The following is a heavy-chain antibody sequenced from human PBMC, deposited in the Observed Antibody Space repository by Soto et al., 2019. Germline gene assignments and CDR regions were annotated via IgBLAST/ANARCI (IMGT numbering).Heavy chain of an antibody. J-gene: IGHJ4*02. CDR1: GFSFSGFT. Sequence: EVQLVESGGGLVQPGGSLRLSCAASGFSFSGFTMNWVRQAPGRGLEWVSYISRSGETIYYADSVKGRFTISRDNAKNSLYLQMSSLRDEDTAMYYCASRNLADCSGTSCLYYFDYWGQGTLVTVSS. V-gene: IGHV3-48*02. CDR3: ASRNLADCSGTSCLYYFDY. D-gene: IGHD2-2*01. CDR2: ISRSGETI.